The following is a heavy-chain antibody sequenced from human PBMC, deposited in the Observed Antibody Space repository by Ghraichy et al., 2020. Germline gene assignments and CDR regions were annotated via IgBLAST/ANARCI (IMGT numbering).Heavy chain of an antibody. CDR1: GFTFSIYA. CDR3: AGYYSSTNYYAGFDY. D-gene: IGHD2-2*01. CDR2: ISGSGSST. V-gene: IGHV3-23*01. J-gene: IGHJ4*02. Sequence: GGSLRLSCAASGFTFSIYAMTWVRQAPGKGLEWVSAISGSGSSTYYADSVKGRFTISRDNSKNTLYLQMNSLRAEDTAVYYCAGYYSSTNYYAGFDYWGQGTLVTVSS.